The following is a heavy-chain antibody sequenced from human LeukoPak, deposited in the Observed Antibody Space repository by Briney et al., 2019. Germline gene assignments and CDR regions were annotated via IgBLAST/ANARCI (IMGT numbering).Heavy chain of an antibody. CDR2: IIPIFGTA. D-gene: IGHD3-3*01. J-gene: IGHJ5*02. Sequence: GASVKVSCKASGGTFSSYAISWVRQAPGQGLEWMGGIIPIFGTANYAQKFQGRVTITADESTSTAYMGVRRPRSWGKGVFLCSGGQSRFFGWLGRGWFDPWGQGTLVTVSS. CDR1: GGTFSSYA. CDR3: SGGQSRFFGWLGRGWFDP. V-gene: IGHV1-69*13.